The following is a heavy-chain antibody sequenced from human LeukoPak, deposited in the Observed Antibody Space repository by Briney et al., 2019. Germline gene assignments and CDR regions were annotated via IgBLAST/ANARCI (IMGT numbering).Heavy chain of an antibody. V-gene: IGHV3-30*02. CDR1: GFIFTTYG. D-gene: IGHD2-15*01. J-gene: IGHJ4*02. CDR2: IRFDGSKE. Sequence: GGSLRLSCVASGFIFTTYGMHWVRQAPRRGLEWVAFIRFDGSKEDYGDSVKGRFTISRDNAKNSLYLQMNSLRAEDTAVYYCARDSVSYCSGGSCFDYWGQGTLVIVSS. CDR3: ARDSVSYCSGGSCFDY.